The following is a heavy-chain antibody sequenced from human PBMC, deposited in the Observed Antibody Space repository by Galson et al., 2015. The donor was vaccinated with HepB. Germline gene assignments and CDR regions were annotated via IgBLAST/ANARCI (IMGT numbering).Heavy chain of an antibody. J-gene: IGHJ5*02. CDR2: IRSKANSYAT. Sequence: SLRLSCAASGFTFSSYSMIWVRQAPGKGLEWVGRIRSKANSYATAYAASVKGRFTISRDDSKNTAYLQMNSLKTEDTAVYYCTRVGAITATHNWFDPWGQGTLVTVSS. CDR1: GFTFSSYS. D-gene: IGHD1-26*01. V-gene: IGHV3-73*01. CDR3: TRVGAITATHNWFDP.